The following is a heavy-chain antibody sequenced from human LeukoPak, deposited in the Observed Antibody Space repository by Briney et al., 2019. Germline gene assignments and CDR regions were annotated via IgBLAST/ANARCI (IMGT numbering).Heavy chain of an antibody. CDR2: IIPIFGTA. Sequence: SVKVSCKASGYTFTGYYMHWVRQAPGQGLEWMGGIIPIFGTANYAQKFQGRVTITADESTSTAYMELSSLRSEDTAVYYCARDLRGSGSGEGWYFDYWGQGTLVTVSS. V-gene: IGHV1-69*13. D-gene: IGHD3-10*01. J-gene: IGHJ4*02. CDR1: GYTFTGYY. CDR3: ARDLRGSGSGEGWYFDY.